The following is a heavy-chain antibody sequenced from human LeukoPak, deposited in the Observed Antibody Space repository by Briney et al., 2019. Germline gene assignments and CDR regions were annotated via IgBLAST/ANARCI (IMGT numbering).Heavy chain of an antibody. CDR2: ISYDGSNK. J-gene: IGHJ4*02. D-gene: IGHD3-10*01. CDR3: ASERFGELLFIFDD. V-gene: IGHV3-30-3*01. Sequence: PGRSLRLSCAASGFTFSSYAMHWVRQAPGKGLEWVAVISYDGSNKYYADSVKGRFTISRDNSKNTLYLQMNSLRAEDTAVYYCASERFGELLFIFDDWGQGTLVTVSS. CDR1: GFTFSSYA.